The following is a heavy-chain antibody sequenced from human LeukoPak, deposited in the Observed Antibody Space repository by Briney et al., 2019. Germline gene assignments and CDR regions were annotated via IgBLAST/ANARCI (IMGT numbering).Heavy chain of an antibody. D-gene: IGHD3-3*02. CDR3: ARAFLEPAPFDY. V-gene: IGHV3-30-3*01. Sequence: GRSLRLSCAASGFTFSSYAMHWVRQAPGKGLEWVAVISYDGSNKYYADSVKGRFTISRDNSKNTLYLQMNSLRAEDTAVYYCARAFLEPAPFDYWGQGTLVTVSS. J-gene: IGHJ4*02. CDR1: GFTFSSYA. CDR2: ISYDGSNK.